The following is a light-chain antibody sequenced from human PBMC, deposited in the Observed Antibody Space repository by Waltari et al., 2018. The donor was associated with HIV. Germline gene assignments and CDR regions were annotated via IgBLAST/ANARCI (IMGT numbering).Light chain of an antibody. Sequence: QSVLTQPPSVSAAPGQKVTISCSGSSSNVGTNGVSWYQQLPGKSPTLLIDDRNTRFPGVPDSFSASQSGTAATLGISGLQTGDEANYYCGTWDDKVGGGIFGGGTKLTVL. V-gene: IGLV1-51*01. J-gene: IGLJ2*01. CDR2: DRN. CDR1: SSNVGTNG. CDR3: GTWDDKVGGGI.